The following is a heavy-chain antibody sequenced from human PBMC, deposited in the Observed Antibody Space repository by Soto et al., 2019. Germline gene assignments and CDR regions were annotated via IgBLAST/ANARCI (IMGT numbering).Heavy chain of an antibody. CDR1: GGSLSGYS. J-gene: IGHJ6*02. CDR2: INSSGGT. D-gene: IGHD5-18*01. CDR3: ARDGYSYGDGMDV. V-gene: IGHV4-34*01. Sequence: PSETLSLTCAVYGGSLSGYSWSWIRQAPGRGLEWVGEINSSGGTNYNPSLESRVTISQDMSKNQFFLRLTSVTAADTAVYYCARDGYSYGDGMDVWGQGTTVTVSS.